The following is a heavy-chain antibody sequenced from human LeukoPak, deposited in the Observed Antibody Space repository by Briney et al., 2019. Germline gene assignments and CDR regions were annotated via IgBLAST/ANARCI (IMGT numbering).Heavy chain of an antibody. J-gene: IGHJ5*02. Sequence: ASVKVSRKASVYTFTSYDINWVRQATGQGLEWMGWMNPNSGNTGYAQKFQGRVTITRNTSISTAYMELSSLRSEDTAVYYCARAGGVVVAATPNWFDPWGQGTLVTVSS. CDR2: MNPNSGNT. CDR3: ARAGGVVVAATPNWFDP. D-gene: IGHD2-15*01. CDR1: VYTFTSYD. V-gene: IGHV1-8*03.